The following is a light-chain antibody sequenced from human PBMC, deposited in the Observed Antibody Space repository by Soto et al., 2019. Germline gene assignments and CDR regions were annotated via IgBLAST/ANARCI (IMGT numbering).Light chain of an antibody. J-gene: IGKJ4*02. CDR1: RSVTNY. CDR2: DAS. CDR3: QQSSVGVT. Sequence: EIVMTQSPATLSLSPGEGATLFCRASRSVTNYLAWYQQKPGQAPRLLIYDASNRASGIPARFSGGGSGTDFTLTISSLEAEDSAVYYCQQSSVGVTFGGGTKVEIK. V-gene: IGKV3-11*01.